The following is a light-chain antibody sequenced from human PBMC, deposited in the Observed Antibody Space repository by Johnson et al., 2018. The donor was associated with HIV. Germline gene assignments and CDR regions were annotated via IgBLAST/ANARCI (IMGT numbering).Light chain of an antibody. CDR2: ENN. CDR1: SCNLGNNY. Sequence: QSVLTQPPSVSAAPGQKVTISCSGSSCNLGNNYVSWYQQLPGTAPKLLIYENNKRPSGIPDRFSGSKSGTSATLGITGLQTGDEADYYCGTWDSSLSAGVFGTGTKVTVL. CDR3: GTWDSSLSAGV. V-gene: IGLV1-51*02. J-gene: IGLJ1*01.